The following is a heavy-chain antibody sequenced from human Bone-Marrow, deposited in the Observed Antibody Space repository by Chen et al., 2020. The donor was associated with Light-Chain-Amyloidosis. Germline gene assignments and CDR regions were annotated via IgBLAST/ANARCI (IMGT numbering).Heavy chain of an antibody. V-gene: IGHV4-38-2*01. Sequence: QVQLQESGPGRVQPSETLSRTCAGSGYPINTGSSWGWIRQPPGKGLEWIASIYRSGYTYYNPSLKSRVTISEDTSRNQFSLRLRSVTAADTAMYYCARGVYCGGDCYEANYYYAMDVWGQGTTVTVSS. J-gene: IGHJ6*02. CDR1: GYPINTGSS. D-gene: IGHD2-21*02. CDR3: ARGVYCGGDCYEANYYYAMDV. CDR2: IYRSGYT.